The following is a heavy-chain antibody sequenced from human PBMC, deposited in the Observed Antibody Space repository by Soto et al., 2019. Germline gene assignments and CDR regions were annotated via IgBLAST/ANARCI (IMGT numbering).Heavy chain of an antibody. D-gene: IGHD5-12*01. CDR3: ARFPWQRNGLSF. CDR2: ASDSGSP. Sequence: SETLSLTCSVSGAPISSFHWSWIRQAPGKGLEWIGYASDSGSPDYNSSLKSRVTISVDPSKNQFSLTLRSVTSADTAMYYCARFPWQRNGLSFWGQGSLVPVSS. CDR1: GAPISSFH. J-gene: IGHJ4*02. V-gene: IGHV4-59*08.